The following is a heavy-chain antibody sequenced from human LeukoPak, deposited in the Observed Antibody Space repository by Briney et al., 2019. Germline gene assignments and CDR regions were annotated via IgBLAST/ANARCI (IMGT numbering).Heavy chain of an antibody. D-gene: IGHD2-8*01. V-gene: IGHV3-30*18. J-gene: IGHJ4*02. CDR3: AKELYGKSFFDF. CDR2: ISYDGSNK. CDR1: GFTFSSYG. Sequence: GGSLRLSCAASGFTFSSYGMHWVRQAPGKGLEWVAVISYDGSNKFYGDSVKGRFTISRDNSKNTVHLQMNNLRPEDTAVYFCAKELYGKSFFDFWGQGALVTVSS.